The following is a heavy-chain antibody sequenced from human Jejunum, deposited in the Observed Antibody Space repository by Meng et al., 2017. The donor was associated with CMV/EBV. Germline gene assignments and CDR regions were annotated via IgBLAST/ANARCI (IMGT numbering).Heavy chain of an antibody. J-gene: IGHJ4*02. CDR3: ARGLRGYSYGFFGYFDY. CDR2: IYYSGST. CDR1: GSISNYY. Sequence: GSISNYYWSWIRQSPGKGLEWIGYIYYSGSTNYNPSLKSRVTMSLDTSKTQFSLYLSSVTAADTAVYYCARGLRGYSYGFFGYFDYWGQGAPVTVSS. V-gene: IGHV4-59*01. D-gene: IGHD5-18*01.